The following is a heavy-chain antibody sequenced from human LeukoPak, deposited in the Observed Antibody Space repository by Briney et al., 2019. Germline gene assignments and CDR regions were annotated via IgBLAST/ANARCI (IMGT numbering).Heavy chain of an antibody. D-gene: IGHD5-18*01. CDR1: GYTFTSYG. CDR3: ARLRPDTAK. V-gene: IGHV1-18*01. J-gene: IGHJ4*02. CDR2: VSGYNGNT. Sequence: GASVKVSCKTSGYTFTSYGVSWVRQAPGQGLEWMGWVSGYNGNTNYVQRFQGRVTMTTDTSTTTAYMELRNLRSDDTAVYYCARLRPDTAKWGQGTLVTVSS.